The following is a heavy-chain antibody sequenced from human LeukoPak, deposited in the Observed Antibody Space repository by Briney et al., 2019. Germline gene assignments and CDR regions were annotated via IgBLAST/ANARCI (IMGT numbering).Heavy chain of an antibody. CDR1: GYTFTSCY. D-gene: IGHD3-9*01. CDR2: INPNSGDT. V-gene: IGHV1-2*02. J-gene: IGHJ4*02. CDR3: ARDWLLRYSQGGFDY. Sequence: ASVKVSCKASGYTFTSCYMHWVRQAPGQGLEWMGIINPNSGDTNSAQNFQGRVTMTRDTSINTAYMELSRLRSDDTAVYYCARDWLLRYSQGGFDYWGQGTLVTVSS.